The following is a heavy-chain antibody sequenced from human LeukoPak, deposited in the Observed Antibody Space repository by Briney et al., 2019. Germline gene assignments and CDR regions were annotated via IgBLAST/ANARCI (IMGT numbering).Heavy chain of an antibody. CDR3: ARDLQWPDAFDI. J-gene: IGHJ3*02. CDR1: GYTFTGYY. V-gene: IGHV1-2*02. Sequence: ASVKVSSKASGYTFTGYYMHWVRQAPGQGLEWMGWINPNSGGTNYAQKFQGRVTMTRDTSIRTAYMELSRLRSDDTAVYYCARDLQWPDAFDIWGQGTMVTVSS. D-gene: IGHD6-19*01. CDR2: INPNSGGT.